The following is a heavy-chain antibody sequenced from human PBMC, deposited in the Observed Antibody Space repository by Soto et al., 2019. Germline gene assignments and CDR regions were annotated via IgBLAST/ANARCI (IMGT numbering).Heavy chain of an antibody. D-gene: IGHD1-7*01. Sequence: GASVKVSCKASGYTFTRYGISWVRQDPGQGLEWMGWISAYNGNTNYAQKLQGRVTMTTDTSTSTAYMELRSLRSDDTAVYYCARGLELTPEYYFDYWGQGTLVTSPQ. J-gene: IGHJ4*02. CDR3: ARGLELTPEYYFDY. V-gene: IGHV1-18*01. CDR1: GYTFTRYG. CDR2: ISAYNGNT.